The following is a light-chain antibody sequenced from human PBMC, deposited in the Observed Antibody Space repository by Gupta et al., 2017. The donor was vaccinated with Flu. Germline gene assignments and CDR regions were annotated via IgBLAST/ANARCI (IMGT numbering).Light chain of an antibody. J-gene: IGLJ1*01. CDR3: SSYTSTTTFYV. CDR1: SSDVGNSDY. V-gene: IGLV2-14*01. Sequence: SALTQPASVSGSPGHSITISCTGTSSDVGNSDYVSWYQQDPGKAPKLLIYYVSNRPSGVSSRFSGSKSGITASLTISGLQAEDETEYYCSSYTSTTTFYVFGTGTKVTVL. CDR2: YVS.